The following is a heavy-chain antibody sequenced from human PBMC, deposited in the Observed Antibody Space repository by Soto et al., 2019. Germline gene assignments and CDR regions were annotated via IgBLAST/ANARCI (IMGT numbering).Heavy chain of an antibody. J-gene: IGHJ4*02. Sequence: EVQLVESGGGLVQPGGSLRLSCAASGFTFSSYWMHWVRQAPGKGLVWVSRINSDGSRTNYADSVKGRFTISRDNAKKTLYLQMNSLRADDTAVYYCAGGWSFDYWGQGTLVTVSS. CDR2: INSDGSRT. CDR1: GFTFSSYW. D-gene: IGHD6-19*01. CDR3: AGGWSFDY. V-gene: IGHV3-74*01.